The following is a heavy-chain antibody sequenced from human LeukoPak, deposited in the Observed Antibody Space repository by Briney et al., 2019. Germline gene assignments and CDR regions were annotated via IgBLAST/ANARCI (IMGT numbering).Heavy chain of an antibody. CDR2: IYTSGST. D-gene: IGHD3-22*01. CDR3: ARGSYDSTLPRAFDI. V-gene: IGHV4-61*02. Sequence: SQTLSLTCTVSGGSISSGSYYWNWIRQPAGKGLEWIGRIYTSGSTNYNPSLKSRVTISVDTSKNQFSLKLSSVTAADTAVYYCARGSYDSTLPRAFDIWGQGTMVTVSS. J-gene: IGHJ3*02. CDR1: GGSISSGSYY.